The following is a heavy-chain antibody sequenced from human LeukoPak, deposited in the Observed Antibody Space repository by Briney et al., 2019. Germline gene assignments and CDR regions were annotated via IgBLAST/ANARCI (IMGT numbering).Heavy chain of an antibody. CDR1: GFTFSSYW. V-gene: IGHV3-7*01. J-gene: IGHJ5*02. D-gene: IGHD3-10*01. CDR2: IKKDGSEK. CDR3: ARDRSQEFDP. Sequence: GGSLRLSCAASGFTFSSYWMSWVRQAPGKGLEWVANIKKDGSEKYYVGSVKGRFTISRDNAKTSLYLQMNSLRAEDTAVYYCARDRSQEFDPWGQGTLVTVSS.